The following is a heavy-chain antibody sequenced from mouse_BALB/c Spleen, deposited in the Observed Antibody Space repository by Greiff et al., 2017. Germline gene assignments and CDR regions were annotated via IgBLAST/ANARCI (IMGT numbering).Heavy chain of an antibody. V-gene: IGHV14-3*02. D-gene: IGHD2-2*01. CDR1: GFNIKDTY. CDR2: IDPANGNT. J-gene: IGHJ4*01. CDR3: AHGYDDGYYYAMDY. Sequence: VQLQQSGAELVKPGASVKLSCTASGFNIKDTYMHWVKQRPEQGLEWIGRIDPANGNTKYDPKFQGKATITADTSSNTAYLQLSSLTSEDTAVDYWAHGYDDGYYYAMDYWGQGTSVTVSS.